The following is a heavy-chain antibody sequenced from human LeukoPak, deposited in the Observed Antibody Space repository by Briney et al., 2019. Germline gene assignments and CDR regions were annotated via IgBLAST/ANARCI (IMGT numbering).Heavy chain of an antibody. CDR1: GDSVSGVY. J-gene: IGHJ4*02. V-gene: IGHV4-59*08. CDR3: ARHPFATPFDY. CDR2: VYYSGDT. Sequence: SETLSLTCTVSGDSVSGVYWSWIRQPPGKGLEWIGYVYYSGDTNYNPSLKSRVNMSLDTSKNQVSLRLSSVTAADTAVYYCARHPFATPFDYWGRGTLLTVSS. D-gene: IGHD2-15*01.